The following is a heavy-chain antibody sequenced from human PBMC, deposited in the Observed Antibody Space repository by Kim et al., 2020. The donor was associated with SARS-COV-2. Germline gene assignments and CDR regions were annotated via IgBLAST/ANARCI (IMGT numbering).Heavy chain of an antibody. CDR2: IYHSGST. V-gene: IGHV4-30-2*01. D-gene: IGHD3-10*01. J-gene: IGHJ6*02. CDR1: GGSISSGGYS. CDR3: ARVGYGSGSNYGMDV. Sequence: SETLSLTCAVSGGSISSGGYSWSWIRQPPGKGLEWIGYIYHSGSTYYNPSLKSRVTISVDRSKNQFSLKLSSVTAADTAVYYCARVGYGSGSNYGMDVWGQGTTVTVSS.